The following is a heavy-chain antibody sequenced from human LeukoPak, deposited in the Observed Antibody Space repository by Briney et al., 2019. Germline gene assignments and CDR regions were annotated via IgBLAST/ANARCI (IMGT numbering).Heavy chain of an antibody. CDR3: ARGAISSGWYFDY. Sequence: PSETLALTCTVPGGSISSYYWSWIRQPPGKGLEWIRYIYYSGSTNYNPSLKSRVTISVDTSKNQFSLKLSSVTAADTAVYYCARGAISSGWYFDYWGQGTLVTVSS. CDR1: GGSISSYY. V-gene: IGHV4-59*01. D-gene: IGHD6-19*01. CDR2: IYYSGST. J-gene: IGHJ4*02.